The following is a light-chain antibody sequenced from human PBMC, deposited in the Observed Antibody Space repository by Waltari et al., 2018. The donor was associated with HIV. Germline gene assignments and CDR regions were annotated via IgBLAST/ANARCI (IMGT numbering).Light chain of an antibody. CDR1: VRAKKS. CDR3: YSAAGNTWV. V-gene: IGLV3-27*01. Sequence: SYEQSHPSSASGYTGQTARITCSGEVRAKKSAWCFHQTPGRAPVLVIDNATERPPGIPERFSGSSSGSTVTLTISGAQVEDEADYYGYSAAGNTWVFGGGTKLTVL. J-gene: IGLJ3*02. CDR2: NAT.